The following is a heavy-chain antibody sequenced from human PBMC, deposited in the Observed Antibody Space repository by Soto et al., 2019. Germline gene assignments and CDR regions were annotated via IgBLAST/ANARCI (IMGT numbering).Heavy chain of an antibody. CDR2: IWYDGTNK. J-gene: IGHJ4*02. D-gene: IGHD2-8*01. Sequence: QVQLVESGGGVVQPGRSLRLSCAASGFTFSTYGMHWVRQAPGKGLEWVAVIWYDGTNKFYADSVKGRSTISRDNSKNTLYLQMNSLRAEDTAVYYCARTSEMAPYYFDYWGQGTLVTVSS. CDR3: ARTSEMAPYYFDY. CDR1: GFTFSTYG. V-gene: IGHV3-33*01.